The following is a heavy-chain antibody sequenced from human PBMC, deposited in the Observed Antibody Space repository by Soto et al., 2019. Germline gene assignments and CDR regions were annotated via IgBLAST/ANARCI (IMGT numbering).Heavy chain of an antibody. CDR2: ISAYNGNT. CDR3: ARDSPPPRE. Sequence: QVQLVQSGAEVKKPGASVKVSCKASGYTFASYAISWVRQAPGQGLEWMGWISAYNGNTNYAHKLQGRVTMTTDTSTRTANMELRSLGSADTAAYDCARDSPPPREWRQGTLVNVSP. CDR1: GYTFASYA. J-gene: IGHJ4*02. V-gene: IGHV1-18*01.